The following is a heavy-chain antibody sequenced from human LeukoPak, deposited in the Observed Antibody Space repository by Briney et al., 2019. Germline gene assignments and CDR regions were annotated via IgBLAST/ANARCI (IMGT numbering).Heavy chain of an antibody. CDR1: GFTVSSNY. Sequence: GGSLRLSCAASGFTVSSNYMSWVRQAPGKGLEWVSVIYSGGSTYYADSVKGRFTISRDNSMNTLYPQMNSLRAEDTAVYYCAREWEQDWGQGTLVTVSS. V-gene: IGHV3-53*01. CDR3: AREWEQD. CDR2: IYSGGST. J-gene: IGHJ4*02. D-gene: IGHD1/OR15-1a*01.